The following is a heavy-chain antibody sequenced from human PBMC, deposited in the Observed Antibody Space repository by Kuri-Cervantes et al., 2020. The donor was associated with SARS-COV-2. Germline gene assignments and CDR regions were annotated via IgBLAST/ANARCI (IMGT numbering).Heavy chain of an antibody. CDR3: ARGRVTMVRGQRRVWFDP. D-gene: IGHD3-10*01. J-gene: IGHJ5*02. V-gene: IGHV4-30-4*01. CDR2: IYYSGST. CDR1: GGSISSGDYY. Sequence: LRLSCTVSGGSISSGDYYWSWIRQPPGKGLEWIGYIYYSGSTYYNPSLKSRVTISVDTSRNQFSLKLSSVIAADTAVYYCARGRVTMVRGQRRVWFDPWGQGTLVTVSS.